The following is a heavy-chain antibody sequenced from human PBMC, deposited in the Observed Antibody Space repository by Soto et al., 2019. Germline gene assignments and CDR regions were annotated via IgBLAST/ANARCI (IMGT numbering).Heavy chain of an antibody. CDR3: ARASFRAVAGRYYYGMYV. V-gene: IGHV1-3*01. D-gene: IGHD6-19*01. CDR1: GFTFSDTL. CDR2: INPANGNT. J-gene: IGHJ6*02. Sequence: SVKVSCKASGFTFSDTLINWVRQGPGQRLEWMGWINPANGNTRYSESFQGRVTISSLSSASTAYVALSDLTSEDTAVYYCARASFRAVAGRYYYGMYVCGQRTTVTVSS.